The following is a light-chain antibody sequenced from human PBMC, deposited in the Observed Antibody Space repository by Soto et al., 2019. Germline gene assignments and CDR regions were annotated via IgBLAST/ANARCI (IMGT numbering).Light chain of an antibody. CDR2: AAS. J-gene: IGKJ1*01. CDR1: QSVHSN. CDR3: QQYNNWWT. V-gene: IGKV3-15*01. Sequence: EIVMTQSPATLSVSPGERATLSCRASQSVHSNLGWYQRKRGQAPRLLIYAASTRATGVPARFSGSGSGTEFTLTISSLQSEDFAVYYCQQYNNWWTFGQGTKVEIK.